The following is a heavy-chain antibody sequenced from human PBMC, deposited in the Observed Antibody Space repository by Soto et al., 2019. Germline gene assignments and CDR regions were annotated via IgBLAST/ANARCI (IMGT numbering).Heavy chain of an antibody. CDR1: GYTFACYY. Sequence: ASVKVSCKASGYTFACYYMHWVRQAPGQGLEWMGIINPSGGSTSYAQKFQGRVTMTRDTSTSTVYMGLSSLRSEDTAVYYCARVGDDALDLWGQGTMVTVSS. CDR2: INPSGGST. D-gene: IGHD1-26*01. V-gene: IGHV1-46*03. CDR3: ARVGDDALDL. J-gene: IGHJ3*01.